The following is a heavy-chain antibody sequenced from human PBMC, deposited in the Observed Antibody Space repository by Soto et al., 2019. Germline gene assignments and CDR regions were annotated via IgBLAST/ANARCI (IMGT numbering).Heavy chain of an antibody. CDR2: IHWDDDK. D-gene: IGHD1-7*01. V-gene: IGHV2-70*01. Sequence: VSGPTLVNPTQTLTLTCTFSGFSLSTSAMCVSWIRQPPGKALEWLALIHWDDDKYYSTSLKTRLTISKDTSKNQVVLTMTNMDPVDTATYYCARIRLVTGTNYYYGLDVWGQGTTVTVSS. J-gene: IGHJ6*02. CDR3: ARIRLVTGTNYYYGLDV. CDR1: GFSLSTSAMC.